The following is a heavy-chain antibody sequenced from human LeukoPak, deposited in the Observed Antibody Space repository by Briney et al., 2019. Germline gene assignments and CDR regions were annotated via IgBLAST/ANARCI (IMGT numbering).Heavy chain of an antibody. CDR1: GFTFSSYA. V-gene: IGHV3-30-3*01. Sequence: GSLRLSCAASGFTFSSYAMHWVRQAPGKGLEWVAVISYDGSNKYYADSVKGRFTTSRDNSKNTLYLQMNSLRAEDTAVYYCARDLDTSVTGDWGQGTLVTVSS. J-gene: IGHJ4*02. D-gene: IGHD2-21*02. CDR3: ARDLDTSVTGD. CDR2: ISYDGSNK.